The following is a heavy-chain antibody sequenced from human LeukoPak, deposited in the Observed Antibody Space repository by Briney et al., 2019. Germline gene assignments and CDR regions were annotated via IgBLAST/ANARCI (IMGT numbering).Heavy chain of an antibody. D-gene: IGHD4-23*01. Sequence: GGSLTLSCAASGFTLNMLCMTWLRHARGKGLESVAYIYKDGSDKYYVDSGKGRFTISRDSAKNTLYLQMNSLRAEDTAVYYCARDAGYGGNSDYWGQGTLVTVSS. V-gene: IGHV3-7*01. CDR1: GFTLNMLC. CDR2: IYKDGSDK. CDR3: ARDAGYGGNSDY. J-gene: IGHJ4*02.